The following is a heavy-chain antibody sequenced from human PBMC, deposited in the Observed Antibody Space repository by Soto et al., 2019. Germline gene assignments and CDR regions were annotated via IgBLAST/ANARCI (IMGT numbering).Heavy chain of an antibody. CDR1: GGTFSSYA. Sequence: ASVKVSCKASGGTFSSYAISWVRQAPGQGLEWMGGIIPIFGTANYAQKFQGRVTITADESTSTAYMELSSLRSEDTAVYYCARGPYYYDSSGYPADYWGQGTLVTVSS. J-gene: IGHJ4*02. D-gene: IGHD3-22*01. V-gene: IGHV1-69*13. CDR3: ARGPYYYDSSGYPADY. CDR2: IIPIFGTA.